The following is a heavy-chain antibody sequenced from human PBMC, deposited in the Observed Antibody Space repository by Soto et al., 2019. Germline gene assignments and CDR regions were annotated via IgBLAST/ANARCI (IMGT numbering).Heavy chain of an antibody. D-gene: IGHD2-21*02. Sequence: EVQLVESGGGLVQPGRSLRLSCAASGFTFDDYAMHWVRQAPGKGLEWVSGISWNSGSIGYADSVKGRFTISRDNAKNSLYLQMNSLRAEDTAVYYCAKGGIVVVAAIHSWGQGTLVTVSS. V-gene: IGHV3-9*01. J-gene: IGHJ4*02. CDR1: GFTFDDYA. CDR2: ISWNSGSI. CDR3: AKGGIVVVAAIHS.